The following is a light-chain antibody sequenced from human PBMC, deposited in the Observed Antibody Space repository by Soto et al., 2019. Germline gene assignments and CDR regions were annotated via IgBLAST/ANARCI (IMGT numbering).Light chain of an antibody. V-gene: IGKV1-9*01. CDR2: AAS. CDR1: QGISSY. CDR3: QQLNSYPPT. Sequence: DIQMTQSPSTLSASVGDRVTITCRVSQGISSYLAWYQQNTGKATKLLIYAASNLQSGVQSRFSGSGSGTDFTLTISSLQPEDFATYYCQQLNSYPPTFGGGTKVDIK. J-gene: IGKJ4*01.